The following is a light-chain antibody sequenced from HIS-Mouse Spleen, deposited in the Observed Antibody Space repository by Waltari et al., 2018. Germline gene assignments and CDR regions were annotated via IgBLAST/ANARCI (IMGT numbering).Light chain of an antibody. CDR3: QEWDSSTGV. CDR2: QDR. V-gene: IGLV3-1*01. J-gene: IGLJ1*01. Sequence: SYELTQPPSVSVSPGPPARITCSGDTLGDNYACWYQQKPGQSPLLVIDQDRKRPSGFPERVSGSNSGNTATLTISGTQAMDEADYYCQEWDSSTGVFGTGTKVTVL. CDR1: TLGDNY.